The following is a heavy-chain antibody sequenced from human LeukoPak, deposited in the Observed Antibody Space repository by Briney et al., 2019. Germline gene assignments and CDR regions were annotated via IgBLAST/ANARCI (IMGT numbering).Heavy chain of an antibody. CDR2: INHSGST. V-gene: IGHV4-34*01. D-gene: IGHD3-3*01. Sequence: PSETLSLTCAVYGGSFSGYYWSWIRQPPGKGLEWIGEINHSGSTNYNPSLKSRVTISVDTSKNQFSLKLSSVTAADTAVYYCARRLYYDFWSGYSPYLRRDAFDIWGQGTMVTVSS. CDR1: GGSFSGYY. CDR3: ARRLYYDFWSGYSPYLRRDAFDI. J-gene: IGHJ3*02.